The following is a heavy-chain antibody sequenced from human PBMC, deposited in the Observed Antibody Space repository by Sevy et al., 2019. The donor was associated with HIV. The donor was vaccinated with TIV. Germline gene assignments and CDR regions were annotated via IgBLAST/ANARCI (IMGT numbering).Heavy chain of an antibody. CDR2: MSYNGNS. CDR1: GGSINNKAYY. CDR3: ARRLAAAGGGNEYFQP. D-gene: IGHD6-13*01. Sequence: SETLSLTCTASGGSINNKAYYWAWIRQPPGKGLEWIGSMSYNGNSYYNPSLNCRVTISLDTSKNQFSLRLTFVTAADTAVYYCARRLAAAGGGNEYFQPWGQGTLVTVSS. J-gene: IGHJ1*01. V-gene: IGHV4-39*01.